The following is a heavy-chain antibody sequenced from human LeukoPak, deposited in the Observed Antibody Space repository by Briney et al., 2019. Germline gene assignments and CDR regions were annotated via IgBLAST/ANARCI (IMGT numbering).Heavy chain of an antibody. CDR2: IYYSGST. CDR3: ARRLYCSGGSCPIPYYYYYMDV. CDR1: GGSISSYY. J-gene: IGHJ6*03. Sequence: VKPSETLSLTCTVSGGSISSYYWSWIRQPPGKGLEWIGYIYYSGSTNYNPSLKSRVTISVDTSKNQFSLKLSSVTAADTAVYYCARRLYCSGGSCPIPYYYYYMDVWGKGTTVTVSS. V-gene: IGHV4-59*01. D-gene: IGHD2-15*01.